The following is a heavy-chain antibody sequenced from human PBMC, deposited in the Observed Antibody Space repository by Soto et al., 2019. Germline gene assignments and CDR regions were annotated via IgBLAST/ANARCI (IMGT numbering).Heavy chain of an antibody. V-gene: IGHV3-11*06. J-gene: IGHJ4*02. Sequence: GGSLRLSCAASGFPFSDYYMSLIRQSPGKGLEWVSYISSSSSYTNYADSVKGRFTISRDNAKNSLYLQMNSLRAEDTAVYYCARDRGDGDNSFDYWGQGNVVTVSS. CDR1: GFPFSDYY. CDR2: ISSSSSYT. D-gene: IGHD3-10*01. CDR3: ARDRGDGDNSFDY.